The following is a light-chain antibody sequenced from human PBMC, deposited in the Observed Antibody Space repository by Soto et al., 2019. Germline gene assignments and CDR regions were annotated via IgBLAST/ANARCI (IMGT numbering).Light chain of an antibody. Sequence: QSVLTQPPSVSAAPGQTVTISCSGSSSNIGNNYVSWYQQLPGTAPKLLIYDNNKRPSGIPDRFSGSMSGTSATLGITGLQTGDEADYYCGTWDTSLSAVVFGGGTKLTVL. V-gene: IGLV1-51*01. CDR3: GTWDTSLSAVV. CDR1: SSNIGNNY. J-gene: IGLJ2*01. CDR2: DNN.